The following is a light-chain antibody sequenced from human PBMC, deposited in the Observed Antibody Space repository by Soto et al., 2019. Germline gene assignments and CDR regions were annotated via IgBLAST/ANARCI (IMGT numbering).Light chain of an antibody. CDR2: KAS. J-gene: IGKJ4*01. CDR3: LQYDNYPLI. V-gene: IGKV1-5*03. CDR1: QSIRSE. Sequence: DIQMTQSPSTLSASVGDRVTISCRASQSIRSELAWYQQKPGKAPKLLIYKASNLESGVPSRFSGSGSGTEFTLTVSSLQPDDFATYYCLQYDNYPLIFGGGTKVDIK.